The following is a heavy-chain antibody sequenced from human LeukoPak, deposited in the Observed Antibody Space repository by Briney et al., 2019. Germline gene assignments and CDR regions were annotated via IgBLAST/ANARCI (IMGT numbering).Heavy chain of an antibody. CDR1: GVTFGTTA. J-gene: IGHJ4*02. CDR2: ISGYGAST. CDR3: VKGVTVIQIALHYFDY. V-gene: IGHV3-23*01. Sequence: GGSLTLSCAPSGVTFGTTAMSWVRQAPGKGLEWVSTISGYGASTYYADSVKGRFTFSRDNSKNTLYLQRNRLTAADTDVYYCVKGVTVIQIALHYFDYWGQGSLVTVSS. D-gene: IGHD2-21*02.